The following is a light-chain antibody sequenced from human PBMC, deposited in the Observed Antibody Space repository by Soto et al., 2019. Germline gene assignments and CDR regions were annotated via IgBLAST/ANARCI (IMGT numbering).Light chain of an antibody. V-gene: IGKV1-39*01. CDR3: QQCYCSSRT. Sequence: DFQMTQSPSSLSASVGDRVTITCRASQSISSYLNWYQQKPWQAPKLLIYAASILQSGVPSRFSGSGYGTDFTLTICSLPPQDLATYYCQQCYCSSRTFGQGTKLQIK. J-gene: IGKJ2*01. CDR1: QSISSY. CDR2: AAS.